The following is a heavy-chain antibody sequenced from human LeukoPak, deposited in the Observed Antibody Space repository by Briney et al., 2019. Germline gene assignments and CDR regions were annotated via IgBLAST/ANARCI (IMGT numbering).Heavy chain of an antibody. CDR2: IKQDGSEK. D-gene: IGHD5-12*01. CDR3: AREPSSGYDPPGYFDY. Sequence: SGGSLRLSCAASGFTFSSYWMSWVRQAPGKGLEWVANIKQDGSEKHYVDSVKGRFTISRDNAKNSLYLQMNSLRAEDTAVYYCAREPSSGYDPPGYFDYWGQGTLVTVSS. J-gene: IGHJ4*02. CDR1: GFTFSSYW. V-gene: IGHV3-7*01.